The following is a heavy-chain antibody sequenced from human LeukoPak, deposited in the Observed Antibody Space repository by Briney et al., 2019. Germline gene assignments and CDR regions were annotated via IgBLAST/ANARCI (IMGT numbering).Heavy chain of an antibody. D-gene: IGHD3-22*01. CDR1: GFTFSGYA. CDR3: AKSRDSRALFDY. CDR2: SVGTDSS. V-gene: IGHV3-23*01. J-gene: IGHJ4*02. Sequence: PGGSLRLSCVASGFTFSGYAMSWVRTSPGKGPERVSMSVGTDSSYYADSVKGRLTISRDNSKNTLYLEMNSLRAEDTAVYYCAKSRDSRALFDYWGQGTLVTVSS.